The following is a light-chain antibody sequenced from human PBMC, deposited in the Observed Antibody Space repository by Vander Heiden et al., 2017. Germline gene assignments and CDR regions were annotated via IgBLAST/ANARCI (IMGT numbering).Light chain of an antibody. CDR1: NIGSKS. J-gene: IGLJ2*01. Sequence: SYVLTQPPLVSVAPGQTARITCGGYNIGSKSVHWYQQKTGQAPIVVVYDDKARPSGIPERFSGSNSGNTATLAISRVEVGDEADYHCQVWDSHSKLPVVFGGGTKLTVL. V-gene: IGLV3-21*02. CDR3: QVWDSHSKLPVV. CDR2: DDK.